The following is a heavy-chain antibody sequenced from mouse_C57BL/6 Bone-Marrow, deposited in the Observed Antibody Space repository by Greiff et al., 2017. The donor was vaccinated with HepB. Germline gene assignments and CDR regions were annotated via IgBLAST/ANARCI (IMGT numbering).Heavy chain of an antibody. V-gene: IGHV15-2*01. CDR3: ARNPHYYGSSYWYFDV. D-gene: IGHD1-1*01. CDR2: ILPSIGRT. CDR1: DSEVFPIAY. J-gene: IGHJ1*03. Sequence: QVQLQQSGSELRSPGSSVKLSCKDFDSEVFPIAYMSWVRQKPGHGFEWIGGILPSIGRTIYGEKFEDKATLDADTLSNTAYLELNSLTSEDSAIYYCARNPHYYGSSYWYFDVWGTGTTVTVSS.